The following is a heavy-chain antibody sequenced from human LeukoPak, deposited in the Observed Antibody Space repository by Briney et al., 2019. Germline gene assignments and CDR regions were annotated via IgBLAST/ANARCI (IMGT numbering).Heavy chain of an antibody. Sequence: ASVKVSCKASGYTFTSYDINWVRQATGQGLEWMGWMNPNSGNTGYAQKFQGRVTITRNTSISTAYMELSSLRSEDTAVYYCARGGFHHDFWSGYSGNWFDPWGQGTLVTVSS. V-gene: IGHV1-8*03. CDR1: GYTFTSYD. CDR3: ARGGFHHDFWSGYSGNWFDP. CDR2: MNPNSGNT. J-gene: IGHJ5*02. D-gene: IGHD3-3*01.